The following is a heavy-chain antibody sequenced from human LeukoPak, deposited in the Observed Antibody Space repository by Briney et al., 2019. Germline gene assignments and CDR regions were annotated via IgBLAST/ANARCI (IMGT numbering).Heavy chain of an antibody. CDR2: IYHSGNT. D-gene: IGHD2-15*01. V-gene: IGHV4-38-2*01. Sequence: SETLSLTCAVSGYSISSGYYWGWIRQPPGKGLEWIGSIYHSGNTYYNPSLKSRVTISVDTSKNQFSLKLSSVTAADTAVYYCARQVVAPLYYYYMDVWGKGTTVTVSS. J-gene: IGHJ6*03. CDR1: GYSISSGYY. CDR3: ARQVVAPLYYYYMDV.